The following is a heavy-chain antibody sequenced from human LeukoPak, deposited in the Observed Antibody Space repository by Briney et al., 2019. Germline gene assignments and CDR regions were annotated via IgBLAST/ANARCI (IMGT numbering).Heavy chain of an antibody. V-gene: IGHV1-3*01. J-gene: IGHJ6*02. CDR1: GYTSTSYA. CDR3: ARVLNDFWSGMDV. CDR2: INAGNGNT. D-gene: IGHD3-3*01. Sequence: GASVKVSCKASGYTSTSYAVHWVRQAPGQRLEWMGWINAGNGNTKYSQKFQGRVTITRDTSASTAYMELSSLRSEDTAVYYCARVLNDFWSGMDVWGQGTTVTVSS.